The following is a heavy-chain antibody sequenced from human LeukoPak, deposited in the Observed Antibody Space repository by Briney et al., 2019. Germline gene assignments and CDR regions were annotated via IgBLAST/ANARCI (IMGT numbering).Heavy chain of an antibody. Sequence: PGGSLRLSCAASGFTFTTYTMNWVRQAPGKGLEWVSAITTSSGYVYQADSLRGRFTISRDNAKNSLYLQMNSLRVEDTAVHYCARGNAGGNDAFDIWGQGTIVTVSS. CDR3: ARGNAGGNDAFDI. D-gene: IGHD4-23*01. CDR1: GFTFTTYT. CDR2: ITTSSGYV. J-gene: IGHJ3*02. V-gene: IGHV3-21*01.